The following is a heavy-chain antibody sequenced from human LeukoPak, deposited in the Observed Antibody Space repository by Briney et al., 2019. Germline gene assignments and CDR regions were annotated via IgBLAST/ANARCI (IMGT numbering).Heavy chain of an antibody. D-gene: IGHD6-19*01. V-gene: IGHV6-1*01. CDR2: TYYRSKWYN. CDR1: GDSVSSNITA. J-gene: IGHJ4*02. Sequence: SQTLSLTFAISGDSVSSNITAWNWLRQSPSRGLEWLGRTYYRSKWYNDYAVSVKSRITINPDTSKNQFSPQLNSVTPEDTAVYYCARGWAFAYWGQGTLVTVSS. CDR3: ARGWAFAY.